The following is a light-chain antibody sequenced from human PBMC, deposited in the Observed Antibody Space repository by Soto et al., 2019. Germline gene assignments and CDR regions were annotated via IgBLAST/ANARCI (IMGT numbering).Light chain of an antibody. V-gene: IGLV4-69*01. CDR3: QTWGTGIGV. CDR2: LNSDGSH. Sequence: HPVLTQSPSASASLGASVKLTCTLSSGHSSYAIAWHQQQPEKGPRYLMKLNSDGSHRKGDGIPDRFSGSSSGAEHYLTISSLQSEDEADYYCQTWGTGIGVFGGGTKVTVL. J-gene: IGLJ2*01. CDR1: SGHSSYA.